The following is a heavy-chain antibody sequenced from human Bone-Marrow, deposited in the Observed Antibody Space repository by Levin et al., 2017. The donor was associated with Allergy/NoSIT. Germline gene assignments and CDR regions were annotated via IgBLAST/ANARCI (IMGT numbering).Heavy chain of an antibody. Sequence: MASETLSLTCSVSSYSISSGLYWGWLRQPPGKGLEWIANICHAGNTYYSPSLRSRVTMAVDTSKNQFSLRLSSVTAADTAIYYCARVGDFQDSPDYFYGKSPFDYWGQGILVTVSS. V-gene: IGHV4-38-2*02. D-gene: IGHD3-22*01. J-gene: IGHJ4*02. CDR1: SYSISSGLY. CDR2: ICHAGNT. CDR3: ARVGDFQDSPDYFYGKSPFDY.